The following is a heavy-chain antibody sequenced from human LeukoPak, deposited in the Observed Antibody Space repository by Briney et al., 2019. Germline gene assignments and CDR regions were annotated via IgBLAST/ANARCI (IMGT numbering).Heavy chain of an antibody. J-gene: IGHJ4*02. Sequence: PSETLSLTCTVSGDSISSGDYYWSWIRQPAGKGLEWIGRISSSGSTNYNPSLKSRVTISVDTSKNQFSLKLSSVTAADTAVYYCARGRGAREHSLGNWGQGTLVTVSS. CDR2: ISSSGST. CDR3: ARGRGAREHSLGN. D-gene: IGHD5-18*01. V-gene: IGHV4-61*02. CDR1: GDSISSGDYY.